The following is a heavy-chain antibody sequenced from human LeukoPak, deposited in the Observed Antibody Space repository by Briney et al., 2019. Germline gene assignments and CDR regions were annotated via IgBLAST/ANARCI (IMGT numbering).Heavy chain of an antibody. D-gene: IGHD3-3*01. J-gene: IGHJ5*01. CDR2: ISGSGGST. V-gene: IGHV3-23*01. Sequence: GGSLRLSCVASGFILSTYAMSWVRQAPGKGLEWVSSISGSGGSTYYAEPVKGRSTISRDNSRNTVYLQMNSLRAEDTAVYYCAKGGKRYSFWRFGYWGNVVLVTVSS. CDR3: AKGGKRYSFWRFGY. CDR1: GFILSTYA.